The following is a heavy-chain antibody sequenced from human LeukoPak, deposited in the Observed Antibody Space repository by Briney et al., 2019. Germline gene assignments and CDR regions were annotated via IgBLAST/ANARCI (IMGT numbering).Heavy chain of an antibody. V-gene: IGHV4-34*01. CDR2: INHSGST. CDR3: ARGRGRVSSGWYYFDY. D-gene: IGHD6-19*01. CDR1: GGSFSGYY. J-gene: IGHJ4*02. Sequence: PSETLSLTCAVYGGSFSGYYWSWIRQPPGKGLEWIGEINHSGSTNYNPSLKSRVTISVDTSKNQFSLKPSSVTAADTAVYYCARGRGRVSSGWYYFDYWGQGTLVTVSS.